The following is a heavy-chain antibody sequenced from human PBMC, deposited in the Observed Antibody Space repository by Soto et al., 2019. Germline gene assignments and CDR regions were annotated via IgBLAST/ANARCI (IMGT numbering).Heavy chain of an antibody. V-gene: IGHV4-31*03. D-gene: IGHD2-21*02. CDR1: GGSISSGGYY. Sequence: SETLSLTCTVSGGSISSGGYYWSWIRQHPGKGLEWIGYIYYSGSTYYNPSLKSRVTISVDTSKNQFSLKLSSVTAADTAVYYCASRKYGGGDCYPGGMDVWGQGNTVTVAS. CDR3: ASRKYGGGDCYPGGMDV. J-gene: IGHJ6*02. CDR2: IYYSGST.